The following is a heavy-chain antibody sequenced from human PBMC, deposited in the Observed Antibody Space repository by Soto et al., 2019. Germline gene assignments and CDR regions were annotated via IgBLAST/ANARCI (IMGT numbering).Heavy chain of an antibody. CDR2: INPSGGIT. Sequence: QMQLVQSGAEVKRPGASVRVSCKSSGYTFTSFYIHWVRQAPGQGLEWMGIINPSGGITNFAQRFQGRVTMTRDMSTNTHYMDLCSLKYDDTAVYYCASSPAFSSSGDGIPPDPSHGMDVWGQGTTVNVS. J-gene: IGHJ6*02. V-gene: IGHV1-46*01. D-gene: IGHD6-25*01. CDR3: ASSPAFSSSGDGIPPDPSHGMDV. CDR1: GYTFTSFY.